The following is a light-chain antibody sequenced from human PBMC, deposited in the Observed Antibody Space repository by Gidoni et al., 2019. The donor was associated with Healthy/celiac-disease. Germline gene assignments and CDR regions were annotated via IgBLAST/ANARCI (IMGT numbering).Light chain of an antibody. CDR3: QQYNNWPT. CDR2: GAS. V-gene: IGKV3-15*01. J-gene: IGKJ1*01. CDR1: QSVSSN. Sequence: ATLSCRASQSVSSNLAWYQQKPGQAPRLLIYGASTRATGIPARFSGSGSGTEFTLTISSLQSEDFAVYCCQQYNNWPTFGQGTKVEIK.